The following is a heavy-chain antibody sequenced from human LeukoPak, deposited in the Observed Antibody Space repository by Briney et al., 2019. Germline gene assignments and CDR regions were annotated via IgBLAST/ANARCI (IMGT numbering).Heavy chain of an antibody. CDR2: IHHTGAT. D-gene: IGHD3-9*01. J-gene: IGHJ6*03. CDR1: GVSLSGYF. V-gene: IGHV4-34*01. Sequence: SETLSLTCAAYGVSLSGYFWSWIRQPPGKGLEWIGEIHHTGATNYKPSLKSRVSISLDMSKNQLSLEMRSVTAADTAVYYCARGRLDYYYMDVWGRGTTVTVSS. CDR3: ARGRLDYYYMDV.